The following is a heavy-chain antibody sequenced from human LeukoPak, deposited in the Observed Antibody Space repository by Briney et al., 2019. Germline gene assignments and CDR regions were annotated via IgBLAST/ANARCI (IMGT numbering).Heavy chain of an antibody. V-gene: IGHV3-30*02. J-gene: IGHJ4*02. CDR1: GFTFSSYG. CDR2: IRYDGSNK. CDR3: AKERDTAMVTIDY. D-gene: IGHD5-18*01. Sequence: GGSLRLSCAASGFTFSSYGMHWVRQAPGKGLEWVAFIRYDGSNKYYADSVKGRFTVFRDNSKNTLYLQMNSLRAEDTAVYYCAKERDTAMVTIDYWGQGTLVTVSS.